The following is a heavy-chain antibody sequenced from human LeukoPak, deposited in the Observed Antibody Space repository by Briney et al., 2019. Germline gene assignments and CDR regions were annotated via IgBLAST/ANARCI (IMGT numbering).Heavy chain of an antibody. CDR2: INHSGST. V-gene: IGHV4-34*01. Sequence: KPSETLSLTCAVYGGSFSGYYWSWTRQPPGKGLEWIGEINHSGSTNYNPSLKSRVTISVDTSKNQFSLKLSSVTAADTAVYYCASLVTSWGQGTLVTVSS. CDR3: ASLVTS. CDR1: GGSFSGYY. J-gene: IGHJ5*02. D-gene: IGHD1-26*01.